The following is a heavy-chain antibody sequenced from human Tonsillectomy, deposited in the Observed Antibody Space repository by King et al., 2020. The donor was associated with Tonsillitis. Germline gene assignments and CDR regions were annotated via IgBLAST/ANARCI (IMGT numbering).Heavy chain of an antibody. CDR3: ARDQEYQVLHGGRYYYYYYMDV. J-gene: IGHJ6*03. V-gene: IGHV3-53*01. CDR2: LYSGGST. Sequence: VQLVESGGGLIQPGGSLTLSCAASGFSVSDNYMTWVRRAPGKGLEWVSVLYSGGSTYYADSVRGRFNIFRDNSKNTLFLQMNTLRVEDTAVYYCARDQEYQVLHGGRYYYYYYMDVWGTGTTVTVSS. D-gene: IGHD2/OR15-2a*01. CDR1: GFSVSDNY.